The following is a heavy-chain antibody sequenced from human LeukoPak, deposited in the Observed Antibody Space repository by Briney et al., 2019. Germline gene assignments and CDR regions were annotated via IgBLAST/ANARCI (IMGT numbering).Heavy chain of an antibody. J-gene: IGHJ6*02. Sequence: GGSLRLSCAASGFTFSSYDMHWVRQATGKGLEWVSAIGTAGDTYYPGSVKGRFTISRENAKNSLYLQMNSLSAGDTAVYYCARGGIEAARHVGGYYGMDVWGQGTTVTVSS. V-gene: IGHV3-13*01. CDR1: GFTFSSYD. CDR2: IGTAGDT. CDR3: ARGGIEAARHVGGYYGMDV. D-gene: IGHD6-6*01.